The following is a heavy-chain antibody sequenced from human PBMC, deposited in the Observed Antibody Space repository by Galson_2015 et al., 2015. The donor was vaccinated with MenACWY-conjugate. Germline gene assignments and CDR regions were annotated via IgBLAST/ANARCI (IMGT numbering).Heavy chain of an antibody. J-gene: IGHJ6*03. CDR1: GFTFSSHS. V-gene: IGHV3-48*01. Sequence: SLRLSCAASGFTFSSHSMNWVRQAPGKGLEWVSYISSSSSTIYYADSVKGRFTISRDNAKNSLYLQMNSLRAEDTAVYYCARYLLDYYMDVWGKWTTVTVSS. CDR3: ARYLLDYYMDV. D-gene: IGHD1-26*01. CDR2: ISSSSSTI.